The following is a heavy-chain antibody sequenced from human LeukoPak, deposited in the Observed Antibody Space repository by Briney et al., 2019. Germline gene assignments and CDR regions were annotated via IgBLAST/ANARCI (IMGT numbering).Heavy chain of an antibody. Sequence: PLETLSLTCTVSGGSISSYYWSWIRQPPGKGLEWIGRIYTNGGASYNPSLKSRVTISIDASKNQFSLKLSSVTAADTAVYYCAREPPGYWGQGILVTVSS. CDR2: IYTNGGA. CDR3: AREPPGY. J-gene: IGHJ4*02. V-gene: IGHV4-4*07. CDR1: GGSISSYY.